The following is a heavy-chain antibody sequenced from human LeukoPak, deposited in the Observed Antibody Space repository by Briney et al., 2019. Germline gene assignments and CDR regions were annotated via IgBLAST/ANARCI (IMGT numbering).Heavy chain of an antibody. J-gene: IGHJ4*02. D-gene: IGHD5-18*01. CDR1: GFTFDDYA. V-gene: IGHV3-9*01. Sequence: GGSLRLPCAASGFTFDDYAMHWVRQAPGKGLEWVSGISWNSGSIGYADSVKGRFTISRDNAKNSLYLQMNSLRAEDTALYCCAKGYSYGYVIDYWGQGTLVTVSS. CDR3: AKGYSYGYVIDY. CDR2: ISWNSGSI.